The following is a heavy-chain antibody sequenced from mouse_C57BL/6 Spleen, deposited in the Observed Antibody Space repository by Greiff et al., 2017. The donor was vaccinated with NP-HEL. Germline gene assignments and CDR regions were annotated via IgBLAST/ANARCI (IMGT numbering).Heavy chain of an antibody. Sequence: QVQLQQPGAELVMPGASVKLSCKASGYTFTSYWMHWVKQRPGQGLEWIGEIDPSDSYTNYNQKFKGKSTLTVDKSSSTAYMQLSSLTSEDSAVYYCARRGVVATYGCGGQGATLTVAS. CDR2: IDPSDSYT. V-gene: IGHV1-69*01. CDR1: GYTFTSYW. J-gene: IGHJ2*01. CDR3: ARRGVVATYGC. D-gene: IGHD1-1*01.